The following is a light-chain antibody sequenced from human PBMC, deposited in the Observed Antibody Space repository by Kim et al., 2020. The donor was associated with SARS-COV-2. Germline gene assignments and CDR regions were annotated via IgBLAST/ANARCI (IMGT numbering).Light chain of an antibody. V-gene: IGKV1-27*01. J-gene: IGKJ4*01. CDR3: QKYNSAPPP. CDR1: QGITTY. CDR2: AAS. Sequence: TSVGDRVTITCRASQGITTYLAWCQQKPVIVHYLLLYAASTLQSGVPSRFSPSVSGTDFTLTINSLLPEDVAAYYCQKYNSAPPPFGGGTKVDIK.